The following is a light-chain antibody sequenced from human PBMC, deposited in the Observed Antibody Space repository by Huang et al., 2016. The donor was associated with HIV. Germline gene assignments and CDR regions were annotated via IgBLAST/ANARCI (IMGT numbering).Light chain of an antibody. J-gene: IGKJ4*01. CDR1: QTILYSSKNKNY. CDR3: QQYFETPLT. CDR2: WAS. V-gene: IGKV4-1*01. Sequence: DIVMTQSPDSLAVSLGERATVNCKSSQTILYSSKNKNYLAWYQQKPGQPPKLLIYWASTRESGVPDRFSGSGSVTDFTLTISSLQAEDVAVYYCQQYFETPLTFGGGTKVEIK.